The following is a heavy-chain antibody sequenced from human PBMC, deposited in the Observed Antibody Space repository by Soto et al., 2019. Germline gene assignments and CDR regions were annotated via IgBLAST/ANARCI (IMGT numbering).Heavy chain of an antibody. CDR2: ISWNSGSI. D-gene: IGHD2-21*02. Sequence: GGSLRLSXAASGFTFDDYAMHWVRQAPGKGLEWVSGISWNSGSIGYADSVKGRFTISRDNAKNSLYLQMNSLRAEDTALYYCAKALAPYCGGDCYPGAFDIWGQGTMVTVSS. V-gene: IGHV3-9*01. J-gene: IGHJ3*02. CDR3: AKALAPYCGGDCYPGAFDI. CDR1: GFTFDDYA.